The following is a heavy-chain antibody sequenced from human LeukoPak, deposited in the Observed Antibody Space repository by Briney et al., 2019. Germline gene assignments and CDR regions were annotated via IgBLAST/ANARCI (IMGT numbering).Heavy chain of an antibody. Sequence: PGGSLRRSCTASEFSFGSYKINWVRQAPGKGLEWVSYIYSSGSPIYYADSVKGRFTISRDNAKNSVYLQLNSLRGEDTAVYYCARLSYSGGVYWGQGTLVTVSS. CDR3: ARLSYSGGVY. CDR2: IYSSGSPI. J-gene: IGHJ4*02. D-gene: IGHD6-25*01. V-gene: IGHV3-48*03. CDR1: EFSFGSYK.